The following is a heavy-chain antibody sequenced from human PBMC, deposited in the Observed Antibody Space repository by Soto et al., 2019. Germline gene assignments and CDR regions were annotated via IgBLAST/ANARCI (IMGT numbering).Heavy chain of an antibody. CDR1: GFAFSDAS. D-gene: IGHD3-3*01. CDR2: IKTKSSGGTT. J-gene: IGHJ4*02. Sequence: GSLRLSCAASGFAFSDASMSWVRQAPGKGLEWVGRIKTKSSGGTTDYAAPVKGRFTISRDVSKNTVYLQMDSLKAEDTAVYSCTPLASGHYGYDFWGQGTLVTVSS. V-gene: IGHV3-15*01. CDR3: TPLASGHYGYDF.